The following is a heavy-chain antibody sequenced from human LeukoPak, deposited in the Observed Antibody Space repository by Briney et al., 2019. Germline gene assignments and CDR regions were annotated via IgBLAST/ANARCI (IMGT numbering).Heavy chain of an antibody. CDR2: IEQDGSEK. V-gene: IGHV3-7*01. D-gene: IGHD2-2*01. Sequence: GGSLRLSCAASGFTFSSYWMSWVRQTPGKGLEWVASIEQDGSEKNYVDSVEGRFTISRDNAKNSLYLQMNNLRADDTAVYYCARASVLGPNTDYWGQGTLVTVSS. CDR1: GFTFSSYW. J-gene: IGHJ4*02. CDR3: ARASVLGPNTDY.